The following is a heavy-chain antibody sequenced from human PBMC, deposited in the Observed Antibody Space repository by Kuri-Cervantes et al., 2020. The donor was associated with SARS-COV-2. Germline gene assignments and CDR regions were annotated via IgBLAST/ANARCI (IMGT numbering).Heavy chain of an antibody. J-gene: IGHJ4*02. CDR3: ARSVGRADY. CDR1: GYTLTELS. V-gene: IGHV1-24*01. CDR2: FDPEDGET. D-gene: IGHD3-10*01. Sequence: ASVKVSCKVSGYTLTELSMHWVRQAPGKGLEWMGGFDPEDGETIYAQKFQGRVTMTTDTSTSTAYMELRSLRSDDTAVYYCARSVGRADYWGQGTLVTVSS.